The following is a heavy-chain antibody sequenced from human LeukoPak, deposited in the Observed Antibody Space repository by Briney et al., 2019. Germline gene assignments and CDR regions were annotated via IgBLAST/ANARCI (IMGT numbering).Heavy chain of an antibody. CDR3: ARTSMTTVSYYFDY. V-gene: IGHV4-30-4*01. D-gene: IGHD4-17*01. CDR2: ISYSGST. CDR1: GGSISTSDFY. Sequence: SQTLSLTCTVSGGSISTSDFYWNWIRQSPGKGLEWIGYISYSGSTDYNPSLKSRVTISVDTSKNQFSLKLSSVTAADTAVYYCARTSMTTVSYYFDYWGQGTLVTVSS. J-gene: IGHJ4*02.